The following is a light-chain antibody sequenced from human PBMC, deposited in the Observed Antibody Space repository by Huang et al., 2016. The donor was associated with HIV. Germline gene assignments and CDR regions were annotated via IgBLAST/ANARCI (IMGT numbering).Light chain of an antibody. Sequence: EIVMTQSPATLSVSPGERVTLSCRANRSVSTNLAWYQQRPGQATRLLLYGSSTRAPGIPARVSGSGSGTDFSLTISSLQSEDFALYYCHQYNNWLLSFGGGTRVDI. CDR2: GSS. CDR1: RSVSTN. V-gene: IGKV3-15*01. CDR3: HQYNNWLLS. J-gene: IGKJ4*01.